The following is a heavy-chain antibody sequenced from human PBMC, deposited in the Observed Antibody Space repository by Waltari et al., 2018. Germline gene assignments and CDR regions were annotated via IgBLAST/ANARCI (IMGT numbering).Heavy chain of an antibody. CDR1: GGSISSSNW. Sequence: QVQLQESGPGLVKPSGTLSLTCAVSGGSISSSNWWSWVRQPPGKGLEWIGEIYQSGGTSCTPSLKSRVTRSVDKSKNQFSLKLSSVTAADTAVYYCAREGTLLWFGELSRYYGMDVWGQGTTVTVSS. D-gene: IGHD3-10*01. CDR3: AREGTLLWFGELSRYYGMDV. CDR2: IYQSGGT. V-gene: IGHV4-4*02. J-gene: IGHJ6*02.